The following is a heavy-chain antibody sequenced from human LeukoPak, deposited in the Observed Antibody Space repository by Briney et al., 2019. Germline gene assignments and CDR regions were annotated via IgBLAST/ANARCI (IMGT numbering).Heavy chain of an antibody. V-gene: IGHV4-4*07. J-gene: IGHJ4*02. CDR1: GGSITSYF. CDR2: IHSSGST. Sequence: SETLSLTCTVSGGSITSYFWSWIRQPAGKGLEWIGRIHSSGSTNYNPSLKSRVTMSVDTSKNQFSLKLSSVTAADTAVYYCARARRGSYVPVYFDYWGQGTLVTVSS. CDR3: ARARRGSYVPVYFDY. D-gene: IGHD1-26*01.